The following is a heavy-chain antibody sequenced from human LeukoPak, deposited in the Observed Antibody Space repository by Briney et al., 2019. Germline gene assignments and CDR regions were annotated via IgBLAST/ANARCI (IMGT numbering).Heavy chain of an antibody. D-gene: IGHD6-6*01. Sequence: ASVKVSCKASGYTFTTYSINWVRQAPGQGLEWMGWISTYNRNTNYAQKLQGRATMTTDTSTSTAYMELRSLRSDDTAVYYCAKDRWRDGTSSFDNWGQGTLVTVSS. V-gene: IGHV1-18*01. J-gene: IGHJ4*02. CDR2: ISTYNRNT. CDR3: AKDRWRDGTSSFDN. CDR1: GYTFTTYS.